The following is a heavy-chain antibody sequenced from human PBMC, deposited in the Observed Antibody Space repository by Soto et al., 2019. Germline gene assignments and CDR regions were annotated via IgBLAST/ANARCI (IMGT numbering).Heavy chain of an antibody. V-gene: IGHV4-61*01. D-gene: IGHD2-15*01. CDR1: GGTASSRHYY. CDR2: IYYTGST. CDR3: ASALYCSGGSCSFDP. Sequence: PSQPQSLTSTVSGGTASSRHYYWSLIRQPPGKGLERIGFIYYTGSTSYNPSLKSRVTISMDTSKNQYSLELTSVTAADTAVYYCASALYCSGGSCSFDPWGQGTLVTVSS. J-gene: IGHJ5*02.